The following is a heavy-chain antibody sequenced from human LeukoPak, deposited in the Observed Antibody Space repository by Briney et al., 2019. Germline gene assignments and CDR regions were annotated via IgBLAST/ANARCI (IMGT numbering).Heavy chain of an antibody. Sequence: PGGSLRLSCAASGFTFSSYAMSWVRQAPGKGLEYIGCIYYNGNTNYNPSLKSRVTISVDTSKNQFSLKLSSVTAADTAVYYCARRSMLLDYWYFDLWGRGTLVTVSS. J-gene: IGHJ2*01. D-gene: IGHD3-10*02. CDR3: ARRSMLLDYWYFDL. V-gene: IGHV4-59*08. CDR1: GFTFSSYA. CDR2: IYYNGNT.